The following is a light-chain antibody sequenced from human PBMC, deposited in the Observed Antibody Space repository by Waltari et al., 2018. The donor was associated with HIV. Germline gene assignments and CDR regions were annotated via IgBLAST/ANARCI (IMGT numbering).Light chain of an antibody. CDR2: LAS. Sequence: DIVMTQSPLSLPVTPGEPASISCRSSQSLLHSSGYNYLSWYLRKPGQSPQLLIYLASKRASRVPDRFSGNAAGTNFTLQISRVEAEDVGIYYCMQALQTPPTFGGGTNVEVK. V-gene: IGKV2-28*01. CDR1: QSLLHSSGYNY. CDR3: MQALQTPPT. J-gene: IGKJ4*01.